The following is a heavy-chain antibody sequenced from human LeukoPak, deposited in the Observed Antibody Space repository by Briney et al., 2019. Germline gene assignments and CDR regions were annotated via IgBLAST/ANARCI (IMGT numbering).Heavy chain of an antibody. J-gene: IGHJ3*02. V-gene: IGHV4-38-2*01. D-gene: IGHD1-26*01. Sequence: SETLSLTCAVYGGSFSGYYWGWIRQPPGKGLEWIGSIYHSGSTYYNPSLKSRVTISVDTSKNQFSLKLSSVTAADTAVYYCARGGSIVGAPGADAFDIWGQGTMVTVSS. CDR2: IYHSGST. CDR1: GGSFSGYY. CDR3: ARGGSIVGAPGADAFDI.